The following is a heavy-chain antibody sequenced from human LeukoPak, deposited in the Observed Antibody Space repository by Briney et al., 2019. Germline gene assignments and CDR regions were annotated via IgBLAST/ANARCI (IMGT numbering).Heavy chain of an antibody. CDR2: IYTCGTT. D-gene: IGHD1-14*01. CDR3: VRDSPGRYIAWGIDY. V-gene: IGHV4-39*07. J-gene: IGHJ4*02. CDR1: GGSLSSNSYY. Sequence: SETLSLTCSVSGGSLSSNSYYGGWLRQPPGRGLEWIGRIYTCGTTNYNPSLQSRVTISLDTSKNQFSLRLNSVTAADTAVYYCVRDSPGRYIAWGIDYWGQGALVTVSS.